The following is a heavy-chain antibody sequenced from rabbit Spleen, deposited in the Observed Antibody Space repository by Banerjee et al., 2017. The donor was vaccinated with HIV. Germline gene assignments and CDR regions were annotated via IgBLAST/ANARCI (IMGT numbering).Heavy chain of an antibody. V-gene: IGHV1S45*01. D-gene: IGHD1-1*01. Sequence: QEQLEESGGDLVKPEGSLTLTCTASGFSFSSGYDMCWVRQAPGKGLEWIACIDTGSSGFTYFASWAKGRFTISKTSSTTVTLQMTSLTAADTATYFCARDTSSSFSSYGMDLWGQGTLVTVS. CDR1: GFSFSSGYD. J-gene: IGHJ6*01. CDR2: IDTGSSGFT. CDR3: ARDTSSSFSSYGMDL.